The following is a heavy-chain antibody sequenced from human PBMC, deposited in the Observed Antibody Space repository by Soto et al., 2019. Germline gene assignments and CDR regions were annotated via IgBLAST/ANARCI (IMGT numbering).Heavy chain of an antibody. J-gene: IGHJ5*02. CDR3: ARLGSGGPWSWFDP. CDR1: GFTFSSYW. CDR2: IKQDGSEK. Sequence: EVQLVESGGGLVQPGGSLRLSCAASGFTFSSYWMSWVRKAPGKGLEWVANIKQDGSEKYYVDSVKGRFTISRDNAKNSLYLQMHSLRAEDTAVYYCARLGSGGPWSWFDPWGQGTLVTVSS. D-gene: IGHD3-10*01. V-gene: IGHV3-7*01.